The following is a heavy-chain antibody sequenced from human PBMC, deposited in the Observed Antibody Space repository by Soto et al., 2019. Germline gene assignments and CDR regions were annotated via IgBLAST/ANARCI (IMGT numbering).Heavy chain of an antibody. J-gene: IGHJ5*02. D-gene: IGHD3-9*01. CDR1: GFTFDDYA. Sequence: EVQLVESGGGLVQPGRSLTLSCAASGFTFDDYAMHWVRQTPGKGLEWVSGISWNSDSIAYADSVKAGFTISRDNAKNSLYLQMNMLRAEDTALYYCAKDTLADFDWLLGRNWIDAWGQGTLVTVSS. CDR3: AKDTLADFDWLLGRNWIDA. CDR2: ISWNSDSI. V-gene: IGHV3-9*01.